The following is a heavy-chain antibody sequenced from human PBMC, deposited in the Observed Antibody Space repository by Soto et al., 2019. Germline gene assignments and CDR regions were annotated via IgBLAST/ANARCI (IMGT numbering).Heavy chain of an antibody. CDR2: ISSSSSYI. Sequence: SGGSLRLSCAASGFTFSSYSMNWVRQAPGKGLEWVSSISSSSSYIYYADSVKGRFTISRGNAKNSLYLQMNSLRAEDTAVYYCARDPNPYIVVVPAAKNWFDPWGQGTLVTVSS. CDR1: GFTFSSYS. J-gene: IGHJ5*02. D-gene: IGHD2-2*01. V-gene: IGHV3-21*01. CDR3: ARDPNPYIVVVPAAKNWFDP.